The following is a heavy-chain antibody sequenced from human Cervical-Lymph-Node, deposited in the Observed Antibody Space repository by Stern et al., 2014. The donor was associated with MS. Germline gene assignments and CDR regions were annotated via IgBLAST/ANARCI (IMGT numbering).Heavy chain of an antibody. CDR2: MHHSGTT. Sequence: VQLVESGPGLVKPSQTLSLTCTVSGVSVSSGGYYWTWIRQAPGKGLEWVGYMHHSGTTFYNPSLKGRVSISRDTSKNQFSLNLRSVIAADTAVYYCATIPPHIEGAAFEIWGQGTMVTVSS. CDR1: GVSVSSGGYY. V-gene: IGHV4-31*03. J-gene: IGHJ3*02. CDR3: ATIPPHIEGAAFEI. D-gene: IGHD1-26*01.